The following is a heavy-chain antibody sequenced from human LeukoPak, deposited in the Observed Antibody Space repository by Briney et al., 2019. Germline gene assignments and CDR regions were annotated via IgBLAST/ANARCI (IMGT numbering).Heavy chain of an antibody. D-gene: IGHD6-19*01. Sequence: ASVKVSCKASSYTFTSYGISWVRQAPGQGLEWMGWINTYNGNTNYAQKLQGRVTMTTDTSTSTADMELRSLRSDDTAVYYCARDPHEFSSGWSHFEYWGQGTLVTVSS. CDR2: INTYNGNT. J-gene: IGHJ4*02. V-gene: IGHV1-18*01. CDR3: ARDPHEFSSGWSHFEY. CDR1: SYTFTSYG.